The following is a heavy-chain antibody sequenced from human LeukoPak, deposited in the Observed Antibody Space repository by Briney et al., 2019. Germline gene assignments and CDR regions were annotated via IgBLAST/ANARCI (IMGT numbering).Heavy chain of an antibody. Sequence: GGSLRLSCAASGFTFSTYNMNWIRQAPGKGLEWLAYISHSSTAIYYADSVKGRFTISRDNAKNTLYLQMNSLRAEDTAVYYCARDKLDSGWYRVDAFDIWGQGTMVTVSS. J-gene: IGHJ3*02. D-gene: IGHD6-19*01. CDR2: ISHSSTAI. CDR3: ARDKLDSGWYRVDAFDI. V-gene: IGHV3-48*04. CDR1: GFTFSTYN.